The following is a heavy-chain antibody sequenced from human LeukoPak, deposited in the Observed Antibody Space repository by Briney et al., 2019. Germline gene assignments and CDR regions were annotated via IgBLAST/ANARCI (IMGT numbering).Heavy chain of an antibody. CDR2: ISYDGSKK. CDR3: ARSGVVGAYDYYGMDV. D-gene: IGHD2-15*01. CDR1: GFTFSGYG. V-gene: IGHV3-30*03. Sequence: PGGSLRLSCAASGFTFSGYGMHWVRQAPGKGLDWVAVISYDGSKKYYADSVKGRFTISRDNSKNTLYLQMNSLRAEDTAVYYCARSGVVGAYDYYGMDVWGQGTTVTVS. J-gene: IGHJ6*02.